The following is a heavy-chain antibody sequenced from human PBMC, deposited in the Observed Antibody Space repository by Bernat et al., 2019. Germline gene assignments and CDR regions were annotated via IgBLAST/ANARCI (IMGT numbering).Heavy chain of an antibody. J-gene: IGHJ3*02. D-gene: IGHD2-2*02. CDR2: ISGSGGST. CDR1: GFTFSSYA. V-gene: IGHV3-23*01. CDR3: AKDRMGCSSTSCYMTDAFDI. Sequence: EVQLLESGGGLVQPGGSLRLSCAASGFTFSSYAMSWVRQAPGKGLEWVSAISGSGGSTYYADSVKGRFNISRDNSKNTLYLQMNSLRAEDTAVYYCAKDRMGCSSTSCYMTDAFDIWGQGTMVTVSS.